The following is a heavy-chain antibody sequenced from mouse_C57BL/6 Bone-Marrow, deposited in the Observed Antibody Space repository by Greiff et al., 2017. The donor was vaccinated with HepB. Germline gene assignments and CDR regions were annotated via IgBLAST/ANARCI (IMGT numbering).Heavy chain of an antibody. V-gene: IGHV1-82*01. Sequence: QVQLQQSGPELVKPGASVKISCKASGYAFSSSWMNWVKQRPGKGLEWIGRIYPGDGDTNYNGKFKGKATLTADKSSSTAYMQLSSLTSEHSAVYFCARFISTVVADDYWGQGTTLTVSS. D-gene: IGHD1-1*01. J-gene: IGHJ2*01. CDR3: ARFISTVVADDY. CDR1: GYAFSSSW. CDR2: IYPGDGDT.